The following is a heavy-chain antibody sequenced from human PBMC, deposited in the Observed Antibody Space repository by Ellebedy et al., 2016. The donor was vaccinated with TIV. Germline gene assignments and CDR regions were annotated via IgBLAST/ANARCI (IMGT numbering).Heavy chain of an antibody. CDR2: IIPSYGTP. V-gene: IGHV1-69*13. CDR1: RGTFRNDP. Sequence: SVKVSXKASRGTFRNDPISWVRQAPGQGLEWMGGIIPSYGTPNYAQKFQGRVSITADQSTNTAYMELISLTPEDTAIYYCARGEDVWGPGTTVTVS. J-gene: IGHJ6*02. CDR3: ARGEDV.